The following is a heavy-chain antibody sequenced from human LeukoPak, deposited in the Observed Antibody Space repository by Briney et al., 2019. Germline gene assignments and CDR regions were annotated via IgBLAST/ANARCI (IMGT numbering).Heavy chain of an antibody. J-gene: IGHJ4*02. CDR3: ARGILEYSSSSSSDY. D-gene: IGHD6-6*01. CDR1: GGTFSSYA. V-gene: IGHV1-69*13. CDR2: IIPIFGTA. Sequence: SAKVSCKASGGTFSSYAISWVRQAPGQGLEWMGGIIPIFGTANYTQKFQGRVTITADESTSTAYMELSSLRSEDTAVYYCARGILEYSSSSSSDYWGQGTLVTVSS.